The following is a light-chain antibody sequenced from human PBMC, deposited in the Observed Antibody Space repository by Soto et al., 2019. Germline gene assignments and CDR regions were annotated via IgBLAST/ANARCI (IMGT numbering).Light chain of an antibody. J-gene: IGLJ2*01. V-gene: IGLV1-44*01. CDR3: AAWDASLNGVI. CDR2: SNN. Sequence: QSVLTRPPSASGTPGQRVTISCSGSSSNIGTYTVNWYQQVPGTAPKLLIYSNNQRPSGVPDRFSGSKSGTSASLAISGLQSEDEADYYCAAWDASLNGVIFGGGTKVTVL. CDR1: SSNIGTYT.